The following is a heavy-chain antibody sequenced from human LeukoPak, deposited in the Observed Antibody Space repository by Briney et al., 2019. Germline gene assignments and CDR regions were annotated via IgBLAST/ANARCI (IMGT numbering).Heavy chain of an antibody. CDR3: ARQNRGGSHTTGYYFDY. D-gene: IGHD1-26*01. V-gene: IGHV5-51*01. CDR2: VYAGDSDT. Sequence: GESLKISCTSSPYSFTSHWIGWVRQKPGKGLEWVGLVYAGDSDTIYSPSFQGQVTMSADRSTSTVYLQWSGLKASDSATYFCARQNRGGSHTTGYYFDYWGLGTLVTVSS. CDR1: PYSFTSHW. J-gene: IGHJ4*02.